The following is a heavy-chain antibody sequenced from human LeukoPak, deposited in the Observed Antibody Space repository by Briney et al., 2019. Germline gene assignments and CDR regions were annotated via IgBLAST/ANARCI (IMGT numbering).Heavy chain of an antibody. V-gene: IGHV4-39*01. CDR3: ARLYGSGSFYYYYYMDV. Sequence: PSETLSLTCTVSGGSISSSSYYWGWIRQPPGKGLEGIGSIYYSGSTYYNPSLKSRVTISVDTSKNQSSLKLSSVTAADTAVYYCARLYGSGSFYYYYYMDVWGKGTTVSISS. CDR2: IYYSGST. J-gene: IGHJ6*03. CDR1: GGSISSSSYY. D-gene: IGHD3-10*01.